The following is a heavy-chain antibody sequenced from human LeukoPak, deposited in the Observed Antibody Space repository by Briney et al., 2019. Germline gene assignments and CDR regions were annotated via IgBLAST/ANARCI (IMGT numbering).Heavy chain of an antibody. D-gene: IGHD5-12*01. Sequence: GGSLRLSCAASGFTFSSYSMNWVRQAPGKGLGWVSSISSSSSYIYYADSVKGRFTTSRDNAKNSLYLQMNSQRAEDTAVYYCARDLSGRDHDAFDIWGQGTMVTVSS. CDR1: GFTFSSYS. V-gene: IGHV3-21*01. J-gene: IGHJ3*02. CDR3: ARDLSGRDHDAFDI. CDR2: ISSSSSYI.